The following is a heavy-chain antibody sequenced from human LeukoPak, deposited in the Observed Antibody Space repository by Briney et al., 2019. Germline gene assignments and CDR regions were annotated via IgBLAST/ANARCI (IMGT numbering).Heavy chain of an antibody. Sequence: GGSLRLSCAASGFTFSSYSMNWVRQAPGKGLEWVSSISSSSSYIYYADSVKGRFTISRDNAKNSLYLQMNSLRAEDTAVHYCARACRTAFDIWGQGTMVTVSS. CDR2: ISSSSSYI. V-gene: IGHV3-21*01. CDR3: ARACRTAFDI. J-gene: IGHJ3*02. CDR1: GFTFSSYS.